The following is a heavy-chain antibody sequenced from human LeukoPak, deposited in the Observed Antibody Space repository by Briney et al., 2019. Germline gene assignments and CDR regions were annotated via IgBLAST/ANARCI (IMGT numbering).Heavy chain of an antibody. CDR3: ARRESSDAFDI. CDR2: INHSGST. Sequence: SETLSLTCAVYGGSFSGYYWSWIRQPPGKGLEWIGEINHSGSTNYNPSLKSRFTISVDTSKNQFSLKLSSVTAADTAVYYCARRESSDAFDIWGQGTMVTVSS. CDR1: GGSFSGYY. J-gene: IGHJ3*02. V-gene: IGHV4-34*01.